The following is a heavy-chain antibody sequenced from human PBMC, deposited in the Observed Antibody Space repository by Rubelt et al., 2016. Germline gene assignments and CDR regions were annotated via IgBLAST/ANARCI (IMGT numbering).Heavy chain of an antibody. Sequence: EVQLLESGGGLIQPGGSLRVSCAASGFTFSSYSMNWVRQAPGKGLEWVSSMTGNSQYIYYADSVKGRFTISRDNAENSLYLQMNSLRVEDTALYYWARGGYPRTWGQGTLVTVSS. CDR1: GFTFSSYS. CDR3: ARGGYPRT. V-gene: IGHV3-21*02. J-gene: IGHJ5*02. D-gene: IGHD5-18*01. CDR2: MTGNSQYI.